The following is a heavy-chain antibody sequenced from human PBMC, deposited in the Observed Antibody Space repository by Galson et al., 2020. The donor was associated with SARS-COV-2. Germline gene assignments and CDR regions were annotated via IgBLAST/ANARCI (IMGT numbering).Heavy chain of an antibody. J-gene: IGHJ4*02. CDR3: ARDWYYYDSSGYYDALDY. CDR2: ISAYNGNT. CDR1: GYTFTSYG. Sequence: ASVKVSCKASGYTFTSYGISWVRQAPGQGLEWMGWISAYNGNTNYAQKLQGRGTMTTDTSTSTAYMELRSLRSDDTAVYYCARDWYYYDSSGYYDALDYWRQGTVVTVSS. D-gene: IGHD3-22*01. V-gene: IGHV1-18*01.